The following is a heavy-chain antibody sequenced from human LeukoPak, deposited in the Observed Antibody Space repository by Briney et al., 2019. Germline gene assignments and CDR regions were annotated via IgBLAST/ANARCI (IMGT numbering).Heavy chain of an antibody. Sequence: GGSLRLSCAASGLIFSNYPMSWVRQAPGKGLEWVSGINNSGDRRFYADSVKGRFTISRDNSKNTLYLQMNSLRAEDTAVYYCARGWYNFDYWGQGTRVTVSS. D-gene: IGHD6-19*01. V-gene: IGHV3-23*01. CDR1: GLIFSNYP. J-gene: IGHJ4*02. CDR3: ARGWYNFDY. CDR2: INNSGDRR.